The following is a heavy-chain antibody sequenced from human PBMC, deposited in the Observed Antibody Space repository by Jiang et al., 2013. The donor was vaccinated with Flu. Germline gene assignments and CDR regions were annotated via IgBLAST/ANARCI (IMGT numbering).Heavy chain of an antibody. Sequence: LLKPSETLSLTCAVYGGSFSGYYWSWIRQPPGKGLEWIGEINHSGSTNYNPSLKSRVTISVDTSKNQFSLKLSSVTAADTAVYYCARDPGLLWFGSDAFDIWGQGTMVTVSS. CDR3: ARDPGLLWFGSDAFDI. CDR1: GGSFSGYY. V-gene: IGHV4-34*01. J-gene: IGHJ3*02. CDR2: INHSGST. D-gene: IGHD3-10*01.